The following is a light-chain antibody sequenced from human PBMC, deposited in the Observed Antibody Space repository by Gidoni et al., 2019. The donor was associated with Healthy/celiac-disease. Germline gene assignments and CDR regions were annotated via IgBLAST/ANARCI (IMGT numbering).Light chain of an antibody. V-gene: IGKV1-39*01. J-gene: IGKJ4*01. CDR2: AAS. CDR3: QQIYSTLT. CDR1: QSISSY. Sequence: DIQMTQSPSSLSASVGDRVTITCRASQSISSYFNWYQQKPGKAPKPLIYAASSLQRGVPPRFSGGGSETDFTLTIGSLQPEDFATYVCQQIYSTLTFGGGTKVEIK.